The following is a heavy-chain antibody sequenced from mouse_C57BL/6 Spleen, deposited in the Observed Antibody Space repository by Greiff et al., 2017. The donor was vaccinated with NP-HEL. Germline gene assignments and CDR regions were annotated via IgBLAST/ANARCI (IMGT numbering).Heavy chain of an antibody. Sequence: EVMLVESGGGLVKPGGSLKLSCAASGFTFSSYAMSWVRQTPEKRLEWVATICDGGSYTYYPDNVKGRFTISRDNAKNNLYLQMSNLQSEDTAMYKGEREVRGRYFDYWGQGTTLTVSS. D-gene: IGHD2-13*01. J-gene: IGHJ2*01. V-gene: IGHV5-4*01. CDR3: EREVRGRYFDY. CDR2: ICDGGSYT. CDR1: GFTFSSYA.